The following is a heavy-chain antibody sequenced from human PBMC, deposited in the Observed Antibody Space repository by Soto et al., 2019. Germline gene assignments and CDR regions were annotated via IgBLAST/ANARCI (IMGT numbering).Heavy chain of an antibody. J-gene: IGHJ6*02. V-gene: IGHV3-21*01. CDR1: GFTFSDYS. D-gene: IGHD4-17*01. CDR3: VRGPRKDYGDYVLYYYYGMDV. Sequence: VQLVESGGGLVKPGGSLRLSCAASGFTFSDYSINWVRQAPGKGLVWVSSIGSSITSSYYADSVEGRFTISRDNARNTLFLQMNSLRVEDAGVYYCVRGPRKDYGDYVLYYYYGMDVWGQGTTVTVSS. CDR2: IGSSITSS.